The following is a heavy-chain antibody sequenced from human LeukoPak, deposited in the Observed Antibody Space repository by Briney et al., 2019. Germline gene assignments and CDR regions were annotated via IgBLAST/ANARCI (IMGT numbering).Heavy chain of an antibody. Sequence: ASVTVSFTASGYTFTSYAMHWVRQAPGQRLEWMGWINAGNGNTKYSQKFQGRVTITRDTSASTAHMELRSLISEDTAVYYCARALGIVYSRPFDYWGQGTLVTVSS. D-gene: IGHD3-22*01. CDR2: INAGNGNT. CDR1: GYTFTSYA. J-gene: IGHJ4*02. CDR3: ARALGIVYSRPFDY. V-gene: IGHV1-3*01.